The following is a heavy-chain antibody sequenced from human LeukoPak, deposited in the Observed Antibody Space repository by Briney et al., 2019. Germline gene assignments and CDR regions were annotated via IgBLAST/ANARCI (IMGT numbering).Heavy chain of an antibody. J-gene: IGHJ4*02. D-gene: IGHD1-26*01. CDR1: GFIFSNYA. CDR2: ISDNGGST. CDR3: ATDLVGPTRGPFDY. Sequence: SGGSLRLSCAASGFIFSNYAMTWVRQAPGKGLEWVSGISDNGGSTYYVDSVKGRFTISRDNSKNTLYLQMNSLRAEDTAVYYCATDLVGPTRGPFDYWGQGTLVTVSS. V-gene: IGHV3-23*01.